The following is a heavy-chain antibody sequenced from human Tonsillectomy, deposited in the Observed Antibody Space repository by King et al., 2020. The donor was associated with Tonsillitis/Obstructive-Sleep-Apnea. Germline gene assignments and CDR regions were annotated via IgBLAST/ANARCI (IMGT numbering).Heavy chain of an antibody. CDR1: GYTFTSYY. J-gene: IGHJ4*02. CDR2: INPSGGST. CDR3: ARDSNYDFWSGYYPSDY. V-gene: IGHV1-46*01. D-gene: IGHD3-3*01. Sequence: QLVQSGAEVKKPGASVKVSCKASGYTFTSYYMHWVRQAPGQGLEWMGIINPSGGSTSYAKKFQGSVTMTRDTSTSTVYMELSSLRSEDTAGYYCARDSNYDFWSGYYPSDYWGQGTLVTVSS.